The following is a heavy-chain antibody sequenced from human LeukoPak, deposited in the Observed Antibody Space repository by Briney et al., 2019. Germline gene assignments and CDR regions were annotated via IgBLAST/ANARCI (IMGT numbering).Heavy chain of an antibody. CDR2: ISWNSGSI. Sequence: PGGSLRFSCAASGFTFDDYAMHWVRQAPGKGLEWVSGISWNSGSIGYADSVKGRFTISRDNAKDTVYLQMNSLRAEDTAVYYCARVSIGWYSFDYWGQGTLVTVSS. CDR1: GFTFDDYA. V-gene: IGHV3-9*01. J-gene: IGHJ4*02. CDR3: ARVSIGWYSFDY. D-gene: IGHD6-19*01.